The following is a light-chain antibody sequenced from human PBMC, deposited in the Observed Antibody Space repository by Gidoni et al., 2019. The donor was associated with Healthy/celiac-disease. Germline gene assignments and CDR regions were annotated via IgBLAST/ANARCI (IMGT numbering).Light chain of an antibody. Sequence: DIQMTQSPSTLSASVGDRVTITCRASQSNSRWLAWYQQTPGKSPTLLIFDASILESGVPSRFSGSGSGTEFTLTISSLQPDDFSTYYCQQYNSYSYTFGQGTKLEIK. CDR3: QQYNSYSYT. V-gene: IGKV1-5*01. CDR1: QSNSRW. CDR2: DAS. J-gene: IGKJ2*01.